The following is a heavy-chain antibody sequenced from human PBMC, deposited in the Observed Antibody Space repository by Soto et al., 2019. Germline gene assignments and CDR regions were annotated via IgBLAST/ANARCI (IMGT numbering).Heavy chain of an antibody. CDR2: LYWDDDK. Sequence: QITLKESGPTLVRPAQTLTLTCDFSGFSLSTYHMGVAWIRQPPGKALEWLALLYWDDDKRYSHSLKDRLAISKDTSNNQVVLTITNIDPGDSATYCCAHDGDYELRTLDHWGPGTLVTVSS. J-gene: IGHJ4*01. D-gene: IGHD4-17*01. V-gene: IGHV2-5*02. CDR1: GFSLSTYHMG. CDR3: AHDGDYELRTLDH.